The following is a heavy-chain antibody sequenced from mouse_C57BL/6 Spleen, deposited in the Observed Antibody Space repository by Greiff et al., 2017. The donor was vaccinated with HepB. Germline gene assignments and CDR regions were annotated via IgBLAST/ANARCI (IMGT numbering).Heavy chain of an antibody. CDR3: ASNWAIPKFAY. V-gene: IGHV5-4*01. Sequence: EVQLVESGGGLVKPGGSLKLSCAASGFTFSSYAMSWVRQTPEKRLEWVATISDGGSYTYYPDNVKGRFTISRDNAKNNLYLQMSHLKSEDTAMYYCASNWAIPKFAYWGQGTLVTVSA. CDR1: GFTFSSYA. D-gene: IGHD4-1*01. J-gene: IGHJ3*01. CDR2: ISDGGSYT.